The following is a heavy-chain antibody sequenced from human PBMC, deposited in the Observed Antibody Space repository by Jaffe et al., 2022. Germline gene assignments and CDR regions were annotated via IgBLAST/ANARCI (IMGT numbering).Heavy chain of an antibody. D-gene: IGHD2-2*02. Sequence: QLQLQESGSGLVKPSQTLSLTCAVSGGSISSGGYSWSWIRQPPGKGLEWIGYIYHSGSTYYNPSLKSRVTISVDRSKNQFSLKLSSVTAADTAVYYCARYTDGAPNPDAFDIWGQGTMVTVSS. CDR1: GGSISSGGYS. V-gene: IGHV4-30-2*01. J-gene: IGHJ3*02. CDR2: IYHSGST. CDR3: ARYTDGAPNPDAFDI.